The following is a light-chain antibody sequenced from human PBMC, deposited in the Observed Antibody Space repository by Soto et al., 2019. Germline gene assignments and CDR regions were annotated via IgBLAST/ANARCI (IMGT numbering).Light chain of an antibody. J-gene: IGLJ2*01. CDR3: TSFAKTTSTLQVV. V-gene: IGLV2-14*01. CDR1: SNDIGGYNF. CDR2: EVV. Sequence: QSVLTQPTSVSGSRGQSITISCTGTSNDIGGYNFVSWYQQLPGKAPKLMIYEVVNRPSGVSNRFSGSKSGSTASLTISGLQAEDEADYYCTSFAKTTSTLQVVFGGGTQLTVL.